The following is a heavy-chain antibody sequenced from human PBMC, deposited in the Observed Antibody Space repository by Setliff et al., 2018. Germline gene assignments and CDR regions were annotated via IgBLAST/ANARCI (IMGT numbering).Heavy chain of an antibody. V-gene: IGHV1-18*01. CDR3: ALTTVSLCSGGNCSNALDI. D-gene: IGHD2-15*01. Sequence: ASVKVSCKASGYTFNNYGITWVRQAHGQVLEWMGWIDNYSFKTTYPQNFQDRVTMATDTSTNMDYMELRCLRSDDTAIYFCALTTVSLCSGGNCSNALDICGKETLVTVSS. CDR2: IDNYSFKT. CDR1: GYTFNNYG. J-gene: IGHJ3*02.